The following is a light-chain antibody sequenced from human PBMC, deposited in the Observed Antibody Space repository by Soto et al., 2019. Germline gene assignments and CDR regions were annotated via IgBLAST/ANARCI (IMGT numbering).Light chain of an antibody. V-gene: IGKV3-15*01. CDR1: QSVTSN. CDR3: QQYKDWPHT. J-gene: IGKJ1*01. Sequence: IVLTQSPGPLSFSPGERATLSCRASQSVTSNYLAWYQQKPGQAPRLLFFGASTRATGFPARFSGSGSGTEFTLTISSLQSEDFAVYYCQQYKDWPHTFGQGTKVDIK. CDR2: GAS.